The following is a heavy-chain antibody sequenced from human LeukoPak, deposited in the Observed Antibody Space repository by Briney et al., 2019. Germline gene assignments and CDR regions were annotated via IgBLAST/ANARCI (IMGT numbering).Heavy chain of an antibody. CDR1: GGSISSGSYY. V-gene: IGHV4-61*02. D-gene: IGHD6-19*01. Sequence: SETLSLXCTASGGSISSGSYYWSWIRQPAGKGLEWIGRIYTSGITNYNPSLKSRVTISVDTSKNQFSLKLSSVTAADTAVYYCARTLIAVAADWFDPWGQGTLVTVSS. J-gene: IGHJ5*02. CDR3: ARTLIAVAADWFDP. CDR2: IYTSGIT.